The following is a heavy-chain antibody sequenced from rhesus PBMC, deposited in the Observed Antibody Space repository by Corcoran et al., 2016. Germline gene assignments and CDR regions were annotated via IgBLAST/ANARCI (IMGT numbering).Heavy chain of an antibody. Sequence: QVQLQESGPGLVKPSETLSLTCAVSGGSVSSSNWWSWIRQPPGKGLEWIGYISGSSGSTYYNPSLKDRVTISTDTSKNQFSLKLSAVTAADTAVYYCARGEYCTGSGCSEYFEFWGQGALVTVSS. D-gene: IGHD2-21*01. J-gene: IGHJ1*01. V-gene: IGHV4-65*01. CDR2: ISGSSGST. CDR3: ARGEYCTGSGCSEYFEF. CDR1: GGSVSSSNW.